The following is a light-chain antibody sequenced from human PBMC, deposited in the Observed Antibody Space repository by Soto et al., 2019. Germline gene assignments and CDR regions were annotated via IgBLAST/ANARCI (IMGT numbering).Light chain of an antibody. Sequence: EIVLTQSPATLCLSPGERATLSCRASQSVSRNLAWYQQKPGQAPRLLIYDASNRATGIPARFSGSGSVTDFTITISSLEHEDFAVYYCQQRSNWATFGPGTKVDIK. CDR2: DAS. V-gene: IGKV3-11*01. J-gene: IGKJ3*01. CDR3: QQRSNWAT. CDR1: QSVSRN.